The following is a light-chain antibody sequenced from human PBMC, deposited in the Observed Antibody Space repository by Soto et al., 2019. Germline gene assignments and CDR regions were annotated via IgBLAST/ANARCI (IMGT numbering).Light chain of an antibody. CDR3: QQYNTWPPIT. V-gene: IGKV3-15*01. CDR1: QSVSSSH. CDR2: GAS. Sequence: ILFRQSPFTLSLSPGERATLSCMAIQSVSSSHLAWYQQKPGQAPRLLIYGASTRATGLPARFSGSGSGTDFTLTISSLQSEDFAVYYCQQYNTWPPITFGQGTRLEIK. J-gene: IGKJ5*01.